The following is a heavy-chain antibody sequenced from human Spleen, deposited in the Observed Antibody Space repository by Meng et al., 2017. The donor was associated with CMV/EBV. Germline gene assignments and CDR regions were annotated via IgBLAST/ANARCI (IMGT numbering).Heavy chain of an antibody. Sequence: GRSLRLSCAGSGFNFYKYAMNWVRQAPGRGLECVSIITGSGSSTYYADSVEGRFTISRDNSKNTLYLQMNNLRAEDTAVYYCATYCVGDCSLRRAFDSWGQGTLVTVSS. D-gene: IGHD2-21*01. J-gene: IGHJ4*02. CDR2: ITGSGSST. CDR3: ATYCVGDCSLRRAFDS. V-gene: IGHV3-23*01. CDR1: GFNFYKYA.